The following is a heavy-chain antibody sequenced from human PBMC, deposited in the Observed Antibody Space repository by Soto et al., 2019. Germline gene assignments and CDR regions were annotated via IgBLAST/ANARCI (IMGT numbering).Heavy chain of an antibody. CDR3: ARWPQLEPRFDY. J-gene: IGHJ4*02. Sequence: SETLSLTCTVSGGSISSGGYYWSWIRQHPGKGLEWIGYIYYSGSTYYKPSLKSRVTISVDTSKNQFSLKLSSVTAADTAVYYCARWPQLEPRFDYWGQGTLVTSPQ. V-gene: IGHV4-31*03. CDR1: GGSISSGGYY. CDR2: IYYSGST. D-gene: IGHD1-1*01.